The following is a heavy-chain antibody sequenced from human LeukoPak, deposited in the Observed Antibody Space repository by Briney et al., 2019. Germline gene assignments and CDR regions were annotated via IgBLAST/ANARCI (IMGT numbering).Heavy chain of an antibody. D-gene: IGHD4-23*01. CDR1: GYTFSSYD. V-gene: IGHV1-8*03. Sequence: ASVKVSCKASGYTFSSYDINWVRQATGQGLEWMGWMNPNSGNRGYAQKFQGRVTITRNTSISTAYMELSSLRSEDTAVYYCARRLGLRWDLQAFDIWGQGTMATVSS. CDR2: MNPNSGNR. CDR3: ARRLGLRWDLQAFDI. J-gene: IGHJ3*02.